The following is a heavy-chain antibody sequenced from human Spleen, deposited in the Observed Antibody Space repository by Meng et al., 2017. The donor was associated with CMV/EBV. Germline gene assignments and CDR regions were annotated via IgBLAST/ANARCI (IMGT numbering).Heavy chain of an antibody. Sequence: SETLSLTCSVSGGSISGHYWSWIRQPPGKGLEWIGQIYYSGSTNYKPSLKSRVTISVDTSRNQFSLKLTSMTAADTAVYYCARASAAYSSTWFDYWGQGTLVTVSP. V-gene: IGHV4-59*11. D-gene: IGHD6-13*01. J-gene: IGHJ5*01. CDR3: ARASAAYSSTWFDY. CDR2: IYYSGST. CDR1: GGSISGHY.